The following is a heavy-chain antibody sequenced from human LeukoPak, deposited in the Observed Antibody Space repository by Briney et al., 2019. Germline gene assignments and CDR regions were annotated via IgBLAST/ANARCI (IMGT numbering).Heavy chain of an antibody. CDR1: GFTFSNFE. V-gene: IGHV3-48*03. CDR3: ARVICTGGSCFQNDY. CDR2: INSGATTK. D-gene: IGHD2-8*02. Sequence: GGSLRLSCTASGFTFSNFEMNWVRQAPGKGLQWLAYINSGATTKYYADSVKGRFTISRDNAKNSLYLQMNSLGVQDTAIYYCARVICTGGSCFQNDYWGQGTLVTVSS. J-gene: IGHJ4*02.